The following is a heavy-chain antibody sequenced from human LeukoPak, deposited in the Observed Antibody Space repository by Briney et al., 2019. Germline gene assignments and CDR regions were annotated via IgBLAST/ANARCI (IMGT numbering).Heavy chain of an antibody. D-gene: IGHD6-13*01. CDR3: ARDQATYSSSWYALFAFDI. CDR1: GFTFSSYW. J-gene: IGHJ3*02. CDR2: INTDGSST. V-gene: IGHV3-74*01. Sequence: PGGSLRLSCAASGFTFSSYWMHWVRQAPGKGLVWVSRINTDGSSTSYADSVKGRFTISRDNAKNTLYLQMNSLRAEDTAVYYCARDQATYSSSWYALFAFDIWGQGTMVTVSS.